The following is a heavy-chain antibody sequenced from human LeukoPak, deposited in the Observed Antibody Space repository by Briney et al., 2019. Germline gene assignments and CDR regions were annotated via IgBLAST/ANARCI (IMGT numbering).Heavy chain of an antibody. J-gene: IGHJ4*02. CDR2: IYYSGST. V-gene: IGHV4-59*08. CDR1: GGSISSYY. CDR3: AGHDGSGYPIDY. Sequence: SETLSLTCTVSGGSISSYYWSWIRQPPGKGLEWIGYIYYSGSTNYNPSLKSRVTISVDTSKNQFSLKLSSVTAADTAVYYCAGHDGSGYPIDYWGQGTLVTVSS. D-gene: IGHD3-22*01.